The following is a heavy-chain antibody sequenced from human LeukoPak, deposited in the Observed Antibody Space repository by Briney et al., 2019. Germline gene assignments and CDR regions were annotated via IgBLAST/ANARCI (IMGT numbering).Heavy chain of an antibody. D-gene: IGHD1-26*01. CDR1: GFTFSSYA. CDR2: ISGSGGST. CDR3: AKDWVGATTGDAFDI. Sequence: TGGSLRLSCAASGFTFSSYAMSWVRQAPGKGLGWVSAISGSGGSTYYADSVKGRFTISRDNSKNTLYLQMNSLRAEDTAVYYCAKDWVGATTGDAFDIWGQGTMVTVSS. V-gene: IGHV3-23*01. J-gene: IGHJ3*02.